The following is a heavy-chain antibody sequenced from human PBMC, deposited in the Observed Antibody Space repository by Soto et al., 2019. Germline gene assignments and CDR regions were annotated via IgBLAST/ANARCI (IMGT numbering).Heavy chain of an antibody. Sequence: QVQLVESGGGVVQPGRSLRLSCAASGFTFSSYAMHWVRQAPGKGLEWVAVISYDGSNKYYADSVKGRFTISRDNSKNTVYLQMNSLRAEDTAVYYCASDYDFWSGYSDYWGQGTLVTVSS. V-gene: IGHV3-30-3*01. D-gene: IGHD3-3*01. CDR1: GFTFSSYA. J-gene: IGHJ4*02. CDR3: ASDYDFWSGYSDY. CDR2: ISYDGSNK.